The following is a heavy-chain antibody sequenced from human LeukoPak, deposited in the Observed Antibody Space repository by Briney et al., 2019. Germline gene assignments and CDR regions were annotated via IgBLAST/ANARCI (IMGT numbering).Heavy chain of an antibody. V-gene: IGHV4-59*01. CDR1: GGSISSYY. CDR2: IYYSGST. CDR3: ARQSITMVRGVSDYYFDY. Sequence: SETLSLTCTVSGGSISSYYWSWIRQPPGKGLEWIGYIYYSGSTNYNPSLKSRVTISVDTSKNQFSLKPSSVTAADTAVYYCARQSITMVRGVSDYYFDYWGQGTLVTVSS. D-gene: IGHD3-10*01. J-gene: IGHJ4*02.